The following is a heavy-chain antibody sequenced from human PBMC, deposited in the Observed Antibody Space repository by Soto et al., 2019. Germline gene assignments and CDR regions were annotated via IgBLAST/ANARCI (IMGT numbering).Heavy chain of an antibody. CDR3: ARRTNGYFGY. V-gene: IGHV3-23*03. Sequence: EVQLLESGGGLAQPGGSLTLSCAASGFTFRDYTMTWVRQAPGQVLECISVILSEYSTFYAGSVRGRFTISRDNSKNTIYLEMNSLRAEDTAVYYCARRTNGYFGYWGQGALVTVSS. D-gene: IGHD2-8*01. CDR2: ILSEYST. CDR1: GFTFRDYT. J-gene: IGHJ4*02.